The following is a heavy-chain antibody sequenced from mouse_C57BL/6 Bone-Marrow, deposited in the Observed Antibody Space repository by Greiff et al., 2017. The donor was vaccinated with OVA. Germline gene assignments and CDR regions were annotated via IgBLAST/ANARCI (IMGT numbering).Heavy chain of an antibody. Sequence: VQLQQSGAELVRPGASVKLSCTASGFNIKDDYMHWVKQRPEQGLEWIGWIDPENGDTEYASKFQGKATITADTSSNTAYLQLSSLTSEDTAVCYCTTGPWFAYWGQGTLVTVSA. CDR1: GFNIKDDY. CDR2: IDPENGDT. J-gene: IGHJ3*01. CDR3: TTGPWFAY. V-gene: IGHV14-4*01.